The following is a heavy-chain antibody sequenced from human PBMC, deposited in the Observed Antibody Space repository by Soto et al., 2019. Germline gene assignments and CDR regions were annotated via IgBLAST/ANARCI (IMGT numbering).Heavy chain of an antibody. J-gene: IGHJ6*02. CDR2: IIPIFGTA. V-gene: IGHV1-69*06. CDR1: GGTFSSYA. CDR3: AKEVEMATIPYGMDV. Sequence: SVKVSCKASGGTFSSYAISWVRQAPGQGLEWMGGIIPIFGTANYAQKFQGRVTITADKSTSTAYMELSSLRSEDTAVYYCAKEVEMATIPYGMDVWGQGTTVTVS. D-gene: IGHD5-12*01.